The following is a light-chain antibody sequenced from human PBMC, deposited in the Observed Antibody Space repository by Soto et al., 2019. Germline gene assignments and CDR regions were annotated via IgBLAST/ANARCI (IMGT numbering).Light chain of an antibody. V-gene: IGKV1-9*01. Sequence: MQLNQSPSSLSASIGDSVTITCRASQDITSYLAWYQQKPGKAPNLLIYGSSILQSGVPSRFSGSGSGTDFTLTINSLQAEDFASYYCQRTRSYPSTFGGGTKVDI. CDR1: QDITSY. J-gene: IGKJ4*01. CDR2: GSS. CDR3: QRTRSYPST.